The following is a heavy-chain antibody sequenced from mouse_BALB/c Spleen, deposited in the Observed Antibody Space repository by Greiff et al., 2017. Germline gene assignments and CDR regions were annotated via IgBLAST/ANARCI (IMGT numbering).Heavy chain of an antibody. Sequence: QVQLQQSGPELVRPGESVKISCKGSGYTFTDYAMHWVKQSHAKSLEWIGVISIYYDNTNYNQKFKGKATMTVDKSSSTAYMELARLTSEDSAIYYCARDYGGYFDVWGAGTTVTVSS. CDR3: ARDYGGYFDV. D-gene: IGHD1-1*01. J-gene: IGHJ1*01. CDR1: GYTFTDYA. V-gene: IGHV1-67*01. CDR2: ISIYYDNT.